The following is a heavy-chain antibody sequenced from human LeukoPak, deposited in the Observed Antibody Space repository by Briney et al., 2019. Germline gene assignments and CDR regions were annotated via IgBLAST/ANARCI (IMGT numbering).Heavy chain of an antibody. V-gene: IGHV4-4*07. Sequence: PSETLSLTCTVSGGSISSYYWSWIRQPAGKGLEWIGRIHTSGSTNYNPSLKSRVTMSVDTSKKQFSLKLSSVTAADTAVYYCARESSAGYYDSSGYYFYWGQGTLVTVSS. CDR2: IHTSGST. CDR1: GGSISSYY. D-gene: IGHD3-22*01. J-gene: IGHJ4*02. CDR3: ARESSAGYYDSSGYYFY.